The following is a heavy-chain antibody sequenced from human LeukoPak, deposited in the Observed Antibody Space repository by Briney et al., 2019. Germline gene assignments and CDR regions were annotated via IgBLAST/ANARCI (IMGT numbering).Heavy chain of an antibody. CDR2: MNPNSGNT. D-gene: IGHD3-22*01. CDR3: ARKGAYYYDSSGYYDY. CDR1: GYTFTGYD. V-gene: IGHV1-8*01. Sequence: ASVKVSCKASGYTFTGYDTNWVRQATGQGLEWMGWMNPNSGNTGYAQKFQGRVTMTRNTSISTAYMELSSLRSEDTAVYYCARKGAYYYDSSGYYDYWGQGTLVTVSS. J-gene: IGHJ4*02.